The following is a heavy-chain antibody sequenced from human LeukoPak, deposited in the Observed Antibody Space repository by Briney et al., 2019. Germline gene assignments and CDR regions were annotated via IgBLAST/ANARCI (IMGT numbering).Heavy chain of an antibody. J-gene: IGHJ3*02. CDR1: GGSISSSSYY. CDR2: IYYSGST. V-gene: IGHV4-39*01. Sequence: SETLSLTCTVSGGSISSSSYYWGWIRQPPGKGLEWIGSIYYSGSTYYNPSLKSRVTISVDTSKNQFSLKLSSVTAADTAVYYCASRPVYPAAESAFDIWGQGTMVTVSS. CDR3: ASRPVYPAAESAFDI. D-gene: IGHD6-13*01.